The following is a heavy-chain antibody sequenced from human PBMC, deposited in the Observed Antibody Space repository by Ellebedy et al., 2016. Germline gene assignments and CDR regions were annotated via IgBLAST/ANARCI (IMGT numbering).Heavy chain of an antibody. J-gene: IGHJ4*02. CDR2: INGDGSST. Sequence: GESLKISXAASGFAFNTYWMHWVRQVPGKGLEWVSHINGDGSSTTYADSVKGRFTISRDNSKNTLYLQMNSLRADEDTAVYYCTKVADTSMDMNFAYWGQGTLVTVSS. D-gene: IGHD5-18*01. CDR1: GFAFNTYW. CDR3: TKVADTSMDMNFAY. V-gene: IGHV3-74*01.